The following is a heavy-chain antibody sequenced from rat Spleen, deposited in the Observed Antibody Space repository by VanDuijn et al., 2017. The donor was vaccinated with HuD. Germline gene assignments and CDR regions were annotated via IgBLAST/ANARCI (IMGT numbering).Heavy chain of an antibody. J-gene: IGHJ3*01. V-gene: IGHV5-7*01. D-gene: IGHD1-2*01. CDR3: ARQDQNYYSSYWFAY. Sequence: EVQLVESGGGLVQPGRSLKVSCVASGFTFNNYWMTWIRQAPKKGLEWVATISYDGSSTYYRDSVKGRFTISRDNAKSTLYLQMDSLRSEDTATYYCARQDQNYYSSYWFAYWGQGTLVTVSS. CDR1: GFTFNNYW. CDR2: ISYDGSST.